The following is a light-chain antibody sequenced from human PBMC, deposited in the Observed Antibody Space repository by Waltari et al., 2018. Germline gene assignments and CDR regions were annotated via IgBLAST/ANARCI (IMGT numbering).Light chain of an antibody. J-gene: IGLJ2*01. CDR2: DVD. Sequence: QSALTQPRSVSGSPGQSVTLSCTGTSSDVGAYTYFSWYQVPPGKVPKLILYDVDNRPSGVPDRFSGSKAGNTASLTISGLQTEDEADYYCCSYAGRYTSVFGGGTKVTVL. CDR3: CSYAGRYTSV. CDR1: SSDVGAYTY. V-gene: IGLV2-11*01.